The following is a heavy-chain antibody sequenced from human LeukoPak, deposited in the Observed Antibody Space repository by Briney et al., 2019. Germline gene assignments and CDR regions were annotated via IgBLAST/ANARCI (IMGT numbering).Heavy chain of an antibody. CDR3: ARSQVHDY. CDR1: DYTFSTYG. CDR2: ISAYNGNT. V-gene: IGHV1-18*01. Sequence: ASVKVSCKASDYTFSTYGITWVRQAPGQGLEWMGWISAYNGNTNYEQKLQGRATMTTDTSTSTAYLELKSLRSDDTAVYYCARSQVHDYWGQGTLVTVSS. J-gene: IGHJ4*02.